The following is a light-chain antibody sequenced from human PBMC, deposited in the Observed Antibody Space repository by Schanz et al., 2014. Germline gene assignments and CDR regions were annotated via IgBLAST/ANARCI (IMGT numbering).Light chain of an antibody. V-gene: IGLV2-8*01. CDR3: CSYAGSNTLWV. CDR2: EVS. CDR1: SSDVGGYNY. Sequence: QSALTQPASVSGSPGQSITISCTGTSSDVGGYNYVSWYQQHPGKAPKLMIFEVSKRPSGVPDRFSGSKSGNTASLTVSGLQAEDEADYYCCSYAGSNTLWVFGGGTKLTVL. J-gene: IGLJ3*02.